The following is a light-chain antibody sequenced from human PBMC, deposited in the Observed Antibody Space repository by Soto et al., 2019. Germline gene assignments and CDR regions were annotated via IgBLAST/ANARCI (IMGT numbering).Light chain of an antibody. V-gene: IGKV1-16*02. CDR1: QDIRDS. J-gene: IGKJ4*01. CDR3: QQYSSYPLT. Sequence: DIQMTQSPSSLSASVGDRVTITCRASQDIRDSLAWFQKKPGKAPKSLIFGASSLQPGVPSKFSGSGSGTDFTLTISSLQPEDFATYYCQQYSSYPLTFGGGTKVEIK. CDR2: GAS.